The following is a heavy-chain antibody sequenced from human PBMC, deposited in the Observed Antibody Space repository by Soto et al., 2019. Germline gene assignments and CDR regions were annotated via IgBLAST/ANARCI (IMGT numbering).Heavy chain of an antibody. CDR3: ARASPSPALCDF. CDR1: GFTLSRYS. D-gene: IGHD3-16*01. J-gene: IGHJ4*01. CDR2: ISSSSSTI. V-gene: IGHV3-48*02. Sequence: GGSLXLSCAASGFTLSRYSMNWVRQAPGKGMEWVSYISSSSSTIYYADSVKGRFTISRDNAKNSLYLQMNSLRDEDIALYFFARASPSPALCDFLGDGTLVTVSS.